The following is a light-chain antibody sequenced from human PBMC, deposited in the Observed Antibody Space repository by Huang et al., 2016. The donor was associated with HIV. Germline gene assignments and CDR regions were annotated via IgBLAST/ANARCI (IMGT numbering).Light chain of an antibody. CDR3: QQRIQWPRLT. CDR1: QNITSF. CDR2: DAT. V-gene: IGKV3-11*01. J-gene: IGKJ4*01. Sequence: EIVLTQSPATLSLSPGERATLPCRASQNITSFLAWYRQKPGQAPRLLSFDATNRATGTPARCSGSGSGTDFTLTIHSLEPEDFAVYYCQQRIQWPRLTFGGGTRVEMK.